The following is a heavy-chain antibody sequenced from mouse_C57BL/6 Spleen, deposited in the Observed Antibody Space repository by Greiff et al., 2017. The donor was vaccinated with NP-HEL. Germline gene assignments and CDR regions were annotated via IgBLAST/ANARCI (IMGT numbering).Heavy chain of an antibody. CDR2: IDPETGGT. D-gene: IGHD1-1*01. CDR1: GYTFTDYE. V-gene: IGHV1-15*01. J-gene: IGHJ1*03. CDR3: TRWFSYGSSYDWYFDV. Sequence: QVQLQQSGAELVRPGASVTLSCKASGYTFTDYEMHWVKQTPVHGLEWIGAIDPETGGTAYNQKFKGKAILTADKSSSTAYMELRSLTSEDSAVYYCTRWFSYGSSYDWYFDVWGTGTTVTVSS.